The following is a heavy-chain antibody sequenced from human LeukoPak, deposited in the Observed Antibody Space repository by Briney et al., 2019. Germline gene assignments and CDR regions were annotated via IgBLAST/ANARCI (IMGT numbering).Heavy chain of an antibody. CDR2: IRYDGSNK. CDR3: ASPYSGSYYGIDY. V-gene: IGHV3-30*02. D-gene: IGHD1-26*01. Sequence: GGSLRLSCAASGFTFSSYGMHWVRQAPGKGLEWVAFIRYDGSNKYYADSVKGRVTISRDNSKNTLYLQMNSLRAEDTAVYYCASPYSGSYYGIDYWGQGTLVTVSS. J-gene: IGHJ4*02. CDR1: GFTFSSYG.